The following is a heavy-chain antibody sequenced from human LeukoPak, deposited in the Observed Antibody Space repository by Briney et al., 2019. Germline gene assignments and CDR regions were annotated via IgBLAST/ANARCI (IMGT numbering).Heavy chain of an antibody. Sequence: GGSLRLSCVASGFTFNSYGMHWVRQAPGKGLEWVAVISHDGSRKYYTDSVKGRFTISRDNSKNTLYLQMNSLRAEDTAVYYCASAVDTAPTGTDYWGQGTLVTVSS. D-gene: IGHD5-18*01. CDR2: ISHDGSRK. CDR1: GFTFNSYG. J-gene: IGHJ4*02. CDR3: ASAVDTAPTGTDY. V-gene: IGHV3-30*03.